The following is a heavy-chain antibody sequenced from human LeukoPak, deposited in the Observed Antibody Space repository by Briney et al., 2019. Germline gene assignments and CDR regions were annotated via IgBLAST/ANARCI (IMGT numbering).Heavy chain of an antibody. CDR2: ISYDGTIK. V-gene: IGHV3-30*04. CDR1: GFTFSSYA. CDR3: ARKDSGRYIRPFDC. D-gene: IGHD3-10*01. Sequence: GGSLRLSCAASGFTFSSYAMHWVRQAPGKGLEWVAVISYDGTIKYYADSVKGRFTISRDNSKNTLYLQMNSLRAEDTAVYYCARKDSGRYIRPFDCWGQGTLVTVSS. J-gene: IGHJ4*02.